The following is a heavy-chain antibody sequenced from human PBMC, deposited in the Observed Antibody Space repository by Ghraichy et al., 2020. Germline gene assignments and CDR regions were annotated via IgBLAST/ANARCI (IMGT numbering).Heavy chain of an antibody. Sequence: SQTLSLTCSVSGASINNNVYYWGWIRQPPGKGLEWIGSMSPGGTTYYNPSLTSRITISSDTSSNQFSLEVTSLTAADTALYYCARIKRGFDDWGQGTLVTVSS. D-gene: IGHD3-10*01. CDR1: GASINNNVYY. CDR2: MSPGGTT. V-gene: IGHV4-39*07. CDR3: ARIKRGFDD. J-gene: IGHJ5*02.